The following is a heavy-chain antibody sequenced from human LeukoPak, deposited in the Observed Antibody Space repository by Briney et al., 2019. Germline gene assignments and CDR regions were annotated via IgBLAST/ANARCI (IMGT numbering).Heavy chain of an antibody. Sequence: SQTLSLTCAVYGGSFSGYYWSWIRQPPGKGLEWIGYIYYSGSTYYNPSLKSRVTISVDTSKNQFSLKLSSVTAADTAVYYCARAGGFYDYGDPGPYFDYWGQGTLVTVSS. CDR2: IYYSGST. J-gene: IGHJ4*02. V-gene: IGHV4-30-4*07. D-gene: IGHD4-17*01. CDR3: ARAGGFYDYGDPGPYFDY. CDR1: GGSFSGYY.